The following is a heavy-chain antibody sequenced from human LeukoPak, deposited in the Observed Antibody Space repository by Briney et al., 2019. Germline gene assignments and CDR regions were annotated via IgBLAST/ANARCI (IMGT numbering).Heavy chain of an antibody. J-gene: IGHJ4*02. Sequence: ASVKVSCKASGYTFTSFGISWVRQAPGQGLNGMGWMSIYNGNTYYAQKLQGRVTMTTDTSTSTAYMELRSLRSEETAVFYCARDYYSDSSGYWVDYFDYWGQGTLVTVPS. D-gene: IGHD3-22*01. CDR1: GYTFTSFG. V-gene: IGHV1-18*01. CDR2: MSIYNGNT. CDR3: ARDYYSDSSGYWVDYFDY.